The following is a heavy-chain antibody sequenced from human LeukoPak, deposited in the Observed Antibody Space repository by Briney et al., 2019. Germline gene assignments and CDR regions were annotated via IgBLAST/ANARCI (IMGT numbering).Heavy chain of an antibody. D-gene: IGHD3-22*01. CDR2: ISAYNGNT. V-gene: IGHV1-18*01. J-gene: IGHJ4*02. Sequence: ASVKVSCKASCYTFTSYGISWVRQAPGQGLEWMGWISAYNGNTNYAQKLQGRVTMTTDTSTSTAYMELRSLRSDDTAVYYCARDLVPPNYYDSSGYYPNFDYWGQGTLVTVSS. CDR3: ARDLVPPNYYDSSGYYPNFDY. CDR1: CYTFTSYG.